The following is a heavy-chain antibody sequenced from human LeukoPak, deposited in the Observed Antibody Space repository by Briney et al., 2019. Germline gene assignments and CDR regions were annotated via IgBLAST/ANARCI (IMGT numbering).Heavy chain of an antibody. CDR2: IKQDGSEK. CDR3: AKDDRVLYYFDY. V-gene: IGHV3-7*01. Sequence: PGGSLRLSCAASGFTFSSYWMSWVRQAPGKGLEWVANIKQDGSEKYYADSVKGRFTISRDNAKNSLYLQMNSLRAEDTAVYYCAKDDRVLYYFDYWGQGTLVTVSS. CDR1: GFTFSSYW. J-gene: IGHJ4*02.